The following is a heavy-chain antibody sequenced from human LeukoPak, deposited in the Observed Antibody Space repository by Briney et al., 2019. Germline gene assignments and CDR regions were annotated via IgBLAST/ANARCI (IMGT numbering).Heavy chain of an antibody. J-gene: IGHJ4*02. Sequence: PGGSLRLSCAASGFTFSNYAMHWVRQAPGKGLEWVAVISYDGSNKYYADSVKGRFTISRDNSKNTLYLQMNSLRAEDTAVFYCARGLAHYYASSAYFLDFWGQGTLVTVSS. CDR2: ISYDGSNK. D-gene: IGHD3-22*01. V-gene: IGHV3-30*04. CDR3: ARGLAHYYASSAYFLDF. CDR1: GFTFSNYA.